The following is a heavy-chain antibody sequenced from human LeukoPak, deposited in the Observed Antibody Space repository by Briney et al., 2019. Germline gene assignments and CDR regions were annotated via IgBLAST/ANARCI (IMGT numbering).Heavy chain of an antibody. J-gene: IGHJ5*02. CDR2: ISQGGETP. CDR3: ARLVIPSHSRRFDP. Sequence: GGSLRLSCTASGFIFNNYAMSWVRQAPGQGLEWVSTISQGGETPYYADSVKGRFTVSRGNSKNTLYLQIDSLSAEDTAVYYCARLVIPSHSRRFDPWGQGTLVTVSS. CDR1: GFIFNNYA. D-gene: IGHD2-21*01. V-gene: IGHV3-23*01.